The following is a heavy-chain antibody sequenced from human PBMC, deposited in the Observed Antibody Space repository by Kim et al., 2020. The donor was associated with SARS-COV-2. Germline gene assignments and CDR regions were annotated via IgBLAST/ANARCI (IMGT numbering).Heavy chain of an antibody. J-gene: IGHJ4*02. V-gene: IGHV3-74*01. CDR2: SST. Sequence: SSTTYAASVKGRFTVSRDNAKNTLYLQMNSLRVEDTAVYYCARGAVAFFDYWGQGTLVTVSS. D-gene: IGHD6-19*01. CDR3: ARGAVAFFDY.